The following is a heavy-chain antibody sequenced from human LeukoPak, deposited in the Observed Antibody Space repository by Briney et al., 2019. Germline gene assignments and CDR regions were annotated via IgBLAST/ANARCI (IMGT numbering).Heavy chain of an antibody. D-gene: IGHD3-16*01. V-gene: IGHV3-66*02. CDR2: VLGGGNI. Sequence: GGSLRLSCGASGFSVGNHYMNCVSEARGRGLDCGSVVLGGGNIYFADSVKGRFTISRDNSENTLSLQMYNLGPEDTAIYYCARGDLASWGQGTLVTVSS. CDR3: ARGDLAS. J-gene: IGHJ4*02. CDR1: GFSVGNHY.